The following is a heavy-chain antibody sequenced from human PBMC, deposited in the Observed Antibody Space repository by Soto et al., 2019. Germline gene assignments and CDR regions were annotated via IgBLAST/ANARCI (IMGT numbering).Heavy chain of an antibody. CDR2: IIPIFGTA. J-gene: IGHJ4*02. Sequence: QVQLVQSGAEVKKPGSSVKVTCKASGGTFSSNAISWVRQAPGQGLEWMGGIIPIFGTAHYAQKFQGGVTISADESTGTAAMELSSLKSEDTAVYYCATGGRGYSSAPGFCFEFWGQGTLVTVSS. D-gene: IGHD5-18*01. CDR1: GGTFSSNA. V-gene: IGHV1-69*12. CDR3: ATGGRGYSSAPGFCFEF.